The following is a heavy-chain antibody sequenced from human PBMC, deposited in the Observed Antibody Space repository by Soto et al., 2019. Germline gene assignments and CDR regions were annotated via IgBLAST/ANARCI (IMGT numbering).Heavy chain of an antibody. CDR2: ISGSGGST. CDR3: AKPPSSGSNGY. Sequence: EVQLLESGGGLVQPGGSLRLSCAASGFIFSSYAMSWVRQAPGKGLEWVSAISGSGGSTYYADSVKGRFTISRDNSKNTLYLQMNSLRAEHTAVYYCAKPPSSGSNGYWGQGTLVTVSS. J-gene: IGHJ4*02. CDR1: GFIFSSYA. D-gene: IGHD1-26*01. V-gene: IGHV3-23*01.